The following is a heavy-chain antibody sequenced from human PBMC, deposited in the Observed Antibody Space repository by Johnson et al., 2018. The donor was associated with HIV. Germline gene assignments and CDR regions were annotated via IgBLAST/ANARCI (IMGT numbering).Heavy chain of an antibody. CDR1: GFSFSDYA. CDR2: ISGSGGTT. CDR3: AKDLGVMYSYDSGGYYRVAFDI. Sequence: VQLVESGGGMIQPGGSLRLSCAASGFSFSDYAMSWVRQAPGKGLEWVLAISGSGGTTYYADSVTGRFTVSRDNSRDTLYLQMNSLRVEATAVYYGAKDLGVMYSYDSGGYYRVAFDIWGQGTMVTVSS. D-gene: IGHD3-22*01. V-gene: IGHV3-23*04. J-gene: IGHJ3*02.